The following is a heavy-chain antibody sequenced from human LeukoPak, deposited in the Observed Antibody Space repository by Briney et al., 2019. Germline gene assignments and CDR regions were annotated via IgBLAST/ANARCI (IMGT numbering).Heavy chain of an antibody. CDR3: VRDLPSDAVAVY. CDR2: ISPYNGNT. V-gene: IGHV1-18*01. D-gene: IGHD6-19*01. CDR1: GYIFTNYG. J-gene: IGHJ4*02. Sequence: GASVKVSCKASGYIFTNYGINWVRRAPGQGLEWMGWISPYNGNTEYTQKFQGRVTMTTDTSTTTAYMELRSLRSDDTAMYYCVRDLPSDAVAVYWGQGTLVTVSS.